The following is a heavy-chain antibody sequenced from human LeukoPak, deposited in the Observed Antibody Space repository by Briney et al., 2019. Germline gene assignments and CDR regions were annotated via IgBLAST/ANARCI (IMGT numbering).Heavy chain of an antibody. D-gene: IGHD2-21*02. CDR3: ARGHPLLDY. Sequence: SETLSLTCTVSGGSISSSSYYWGWIRQPPGKGLEWIGSIYYSGSTYYNPSLKSRVTISVDTSRNQFSLKLSSVTAADTAVYYCARGHPLLDYWGQGTLVTVSS. CDR1: GGSISSSSYY. CDR2: IYYSGST. V-gene: IGHV4-39*01. J-gene: IGHJ4*02.